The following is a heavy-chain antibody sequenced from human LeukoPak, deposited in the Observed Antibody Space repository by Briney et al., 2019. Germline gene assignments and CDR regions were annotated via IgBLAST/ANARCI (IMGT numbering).Heavy chain of an antibody. CDR1: GGSISSYY. CDR3: ARDRCTSISCPVGWFDP. D-gene: IGHD2-2*01. V-gene: IGHV4-39*07. J-gene: IGHJ5*02. Sequence: SETLSLTCTVSGGSISSYYWGWIRQPPGKGLEWIGSIYYNGGTFYNPSLQSRVTISVDMSKNQFSLRLSSVTAADTAVYYCARDRCTSISCPVGWFDPWGQGTLVTVSS. CDR2: IYYNGGT.